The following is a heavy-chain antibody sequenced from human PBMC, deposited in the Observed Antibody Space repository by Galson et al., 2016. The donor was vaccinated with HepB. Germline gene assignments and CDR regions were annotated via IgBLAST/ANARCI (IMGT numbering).Heavy chain of an antibody. Sequence: SLRLSCAVSGFNFNNFAMHWVRQAPGKGLQYVSAINSNGGGTYYADSVKGRFTISRDNSRNTVYLQMGSLRDEDMAVYYCARAGNHRAFDSWGQGVLVTVSS. V-gene: IGHV3-64*02. CDR2: INSNGGGT. CDR3: ARAGNHRAFDS. J-gene: IGHJ4*02. CDR1: GFNFNNFA. D-gene: IGHD1-14*01.